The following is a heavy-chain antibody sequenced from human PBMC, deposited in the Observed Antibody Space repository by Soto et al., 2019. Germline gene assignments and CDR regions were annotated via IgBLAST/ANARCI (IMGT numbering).Heavy chain of an antibody. J-gene: IGHJ4*02. V-gene: IGHV1-3*01. CDR3: ARDRRGWTDS. Sequence: QVQLVQSGAEVKKPGASVKVSCKASGYTFTSYGMHWVRQAPGQRLEWMGWINAGNGNRKYSQKFQGRVTITRDTSASTAYMELSSVRCEYTIVYYSARDRRGWTDSWCQGTLVTVSS. CDR2: INAGNGNR. CDR1: GYTFTSYG. D-gene: IGHD6-19*01.